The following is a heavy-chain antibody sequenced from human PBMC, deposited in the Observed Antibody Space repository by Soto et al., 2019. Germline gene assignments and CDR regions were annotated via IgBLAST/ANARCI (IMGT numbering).Heavy chain of an antibody. D-gene: IGHD1-26*01. CDR1: GGTFSSYS. CDR2: IIPIFGTA. V-gene: IGHV1-69*01. CDR3: ARDGGRHSGGIDY. Sequence: QVQLVQSGAEVKKPGSSVKVSCKASGGTFSSYSINWVRQAPGQGLEWMGEIIPIFGTANYAQKFQGRVTIPAAESTCTAYMELSSLRSEDTAVYYCARDGGRHSGGIDYWGQGTLVTVSS. J-gene: IGHJ4*02.